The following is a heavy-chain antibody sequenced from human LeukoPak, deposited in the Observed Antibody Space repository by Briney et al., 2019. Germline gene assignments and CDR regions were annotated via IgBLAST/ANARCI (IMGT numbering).Heavy chain of an antibody. D-gene: IGHD1-14*01. CDR1: GGSISSSNCY. CDR2: IYYSGST. J-gene: IGHJ4*02. CDR3: AGLSKPGSFDY. V-gene: IGHV4-39*01. Sequence: SETLSLTCTVSGGSISSSNCYWAWIRQPPGKGLEWIGTIYYSGSTYYNASLKSRITMSVDTSKNQFSLKLSSVTAADTAVYYCAGLSKPGSFDYWGQGALVTVSS.